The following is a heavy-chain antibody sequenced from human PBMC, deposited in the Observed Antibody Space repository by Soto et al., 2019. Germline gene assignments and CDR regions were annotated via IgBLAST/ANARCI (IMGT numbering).Heavy chain of an antibody. CDR1: GGSITSGGHY. Sequence: PSDTLSLTCTGSGGSITSGGHYWSWIRQHPGKGLEWIGYIYYSGDTYYNPSLKSRVTISLDTSKNQFSLNLNSVTAADTAVYYCASRVDSDTGGYYSYYFDYWGQGTLVTVSS. CDR3: ASRVDSDTGGYYSYYFDY. J-gene: IGHJ4*02. D-gene: IGHD3-22*01. CDR2: IYYSGDT. V-gene: IGHV4-31*03.